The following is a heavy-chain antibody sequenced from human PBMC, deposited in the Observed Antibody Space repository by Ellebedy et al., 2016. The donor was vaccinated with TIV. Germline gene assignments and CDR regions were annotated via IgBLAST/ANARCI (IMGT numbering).Heavy chain of an antibody. Sequence: GESLKISCAVSGFTFSNYWMSWARQAPGKGQEWVATIKQDGSEIHNVDTVKGRFTISRDNAKNSLYLQMNSLRVEDTALYYCARDAYPYAMDVWGQGTTVTVSS. V-gene: IGHV3-7*03. CDR1: GFTFSNYW. J-gene: IGHJ6*02. CDR3: ARDAYPYAMDV. D-gene: IGHD2-2*02. CDR2: IKQDGSEI.